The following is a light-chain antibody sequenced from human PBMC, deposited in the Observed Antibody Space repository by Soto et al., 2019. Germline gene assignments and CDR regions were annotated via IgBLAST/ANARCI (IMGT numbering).Light chain of an antibody. J-gene: IGKJ4*01. CDR3: QQYGSSPPVT. Sequence: EIVLTQSPGTLSLSAGERDTLSCRASQSVSSSNLACYQQKPGQAPRLLIFDASRRATGAPDRFSGSGSGTDFTLTISRLEPDDFAVYYCQQYGSSPPVTFGGGTKVEIK. CDR1: QSVSSSN. CDR2: DAS. V-gene: IGKV3-20*01.